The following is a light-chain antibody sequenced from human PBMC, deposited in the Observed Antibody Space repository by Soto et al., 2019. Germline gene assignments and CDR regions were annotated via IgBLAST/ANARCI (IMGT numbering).Light chain of an antibody. J-gene: IGKJ4*01. Sequence: PSSLSASVGDRVTITCRASQGIKNYLAWYQQKPGEIPKLLIYAASTLESGIPPRFSGSGSGTDFTLTINNLQPEDVATYYCQRYYNAPFTFGGGTKVDIK. CDR1: QGIKNY. CDR2: AAS. V-gene: IGKV1-27*01. CDR3: QRYYNAPFT.